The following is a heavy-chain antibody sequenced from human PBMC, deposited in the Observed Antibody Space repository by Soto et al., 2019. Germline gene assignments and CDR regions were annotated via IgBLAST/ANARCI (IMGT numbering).Heavy chain of an antibody. CDR1: GFTSAYHV. V-gene: IGHV3-23*01. D-gene: IGHD3-3*01. Sequence: GGSLRLSCAASGFTSAYHVMNWVRQAPGKGLEWVSTISSNGENTHYADSVKGRFIISSDNSSNTVDLQMNSLRVEDTAVYYCARDASTYDFWSGYYIYWGQGTLVTVSS. CDR3: ARDASTYDFWSGYYIY. CDR2: ISSNGENT. J-gene: IGHJ4*02.